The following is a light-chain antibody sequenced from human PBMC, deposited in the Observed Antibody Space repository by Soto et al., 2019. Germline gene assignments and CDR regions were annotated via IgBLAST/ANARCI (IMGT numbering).Light chain of an antibody. Sequence: DIVMTQSPLSLAVTPGESASISCRSSQSLLHSNGYNFLDWYLQKAGQSPRLLIYLGSNRASGVPDRFSGSGSGTDFTLTISRVEAEDVGVYYCMQALQTPPYTFGQGTKLEIK. CDR2: LGS. J-gene: IGKJ2*01. CDR3: MQALQTPPYT. V-gene: IGKV2-28*01. CDR1: QSLLHSNGYNF.